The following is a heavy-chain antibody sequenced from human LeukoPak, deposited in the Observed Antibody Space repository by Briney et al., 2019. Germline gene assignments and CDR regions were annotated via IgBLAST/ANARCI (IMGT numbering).Heavy chain of an antibody. D-gene: IGHD2-21*01. J-gene: IGHJ4*02. CDR1: GFTFSSYS. V-gene: IGHV3-21*01. CDR2: ISSSSSYI. Sequence: GGSLILSCAASGFTFSSYSMNWVRQAPGKVLEWVSSISSSSSYIYYADSVKGRFTISRDNAKNSLYLQMNSLRAEDTAVYYCASIGLDLLFDYWGQGTLATVSS. CDR3: ASIGLDLLFDY.